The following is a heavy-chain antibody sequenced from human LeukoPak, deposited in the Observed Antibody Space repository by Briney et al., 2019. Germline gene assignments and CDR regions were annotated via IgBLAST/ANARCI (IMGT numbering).Heavy chain of an antibody. CDR1: GFTFSSYW. D-gene: IGHD6-13*01. CDR3: ARGTYSSSWGDFFDY. Sequence: GGSLRLSCEASGFTFSSYWMSWVRQAPGKGLEWVASINLDGSEKYYVDSVQGRVTISRDNAKHSLYLQMNSMRAEDRAVYYCARGTYSSSWGDFFDYWGQGTLVTVSS. CDR2: INLDGSEK. V-gene: IGHV3-7*01. J-gene: IGHJ4*02.